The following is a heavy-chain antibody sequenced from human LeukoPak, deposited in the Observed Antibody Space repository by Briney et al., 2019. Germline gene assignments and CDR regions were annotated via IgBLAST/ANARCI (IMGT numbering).Heavy chain of an antibody. CDR3: AKATVVGAHQTDY. Sequence: GGSLRLSCAASGFTFSSYGMHWVRQAPGKGLEWVAVISYDGSNKYYADSVKGRFTISIDNSKNTLYLQMNSLRAEDTAVYYCAKATVVGAHQTDYWGQGTLVTVSS. CDR2: ISYDGSNK. D-gene: IGHD1-26*01. J-gene: IGHJ4*02. CDR1: GFTFSSYG. V-gene: IGHV3-30*18.